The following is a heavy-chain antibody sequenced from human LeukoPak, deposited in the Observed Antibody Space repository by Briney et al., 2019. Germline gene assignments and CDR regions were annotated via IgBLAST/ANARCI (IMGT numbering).Heavy chain of an antibody. J-gene: IGHJ5*02. CDR3: ARGENCSGGSCYSGGLDP. CDR2: INHSGTA. D-gene: IGHD2-15*01. V-gene: IGHV4-34*01. CDR1: GGSFSGYY. Sequence: SETLSLTCAVYGGSFSGYYWTWIRQPPGKGLEWIGEINHSGTANHNPSLKSRVTMSVDTSKNQFSLKLSSVTAADTAVYYCARGENCSGGSCYSGGLDPWGQGTLVTVSS.